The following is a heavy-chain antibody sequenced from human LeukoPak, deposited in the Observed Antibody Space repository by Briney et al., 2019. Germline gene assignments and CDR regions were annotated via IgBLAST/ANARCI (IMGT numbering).Heavy chain of an antibody. CDR3: ARDFFRGYYSYLDV. Sequence: PSETLSLTCTVSGVYVSTGSYYWAWIRQPAGKGLEWIGRAHRSTASNYNPSLKDRVIISMDLPNNQFSLRLASVTAADTAKYYCARDFFRGYYSYLDVWGKGTTVIVSS. J-gene: IGHJ6*03. CDR2: AHRSTAS. V-gene: IGHV4-61*02. D-gene: IGHD2/OR15-2a*01. CDR1: GVYVSTGSYY.